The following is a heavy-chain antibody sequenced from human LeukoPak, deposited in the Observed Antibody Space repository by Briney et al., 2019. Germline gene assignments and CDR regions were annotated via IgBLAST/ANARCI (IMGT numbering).Heavy chain of an antibody. V-gene: IGHV3-21*01. CDR3: ARDSGGVGATNAFDI. CDR1: GFTFSSYS. D-gene: IGHD1-26*01. J-gene: IGHJ3*02. CDR2: ICSSSSFI. Sequence: GGSLRLSCAASGFTFSSYSMNWVRQAPGKELEWVSYICSSSSFIYSADSVKGRFTISRDNAKNSLYLQMNSLRAEDTAVYYCARDSGGVGATNAFDIWGQGTMVTVSS.